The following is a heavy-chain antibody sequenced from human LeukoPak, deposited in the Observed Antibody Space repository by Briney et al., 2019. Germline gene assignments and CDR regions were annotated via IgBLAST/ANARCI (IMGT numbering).Heavy chain of an antibody. Sequence: PGGSLRLSCAASGFTFSSYSMNWVRQAPGKGLEWVSSISSSSSYIYYADSVKGRFTISRDNAKNSLYLQMNSLRAEDTAVYYCARDREGTNGVCYTDYWGQGTLVTVSS. V-gene: IGHV3-21*01. CDR1: GFTFSSYS. CDR2: ISSSSSYI. J-gene: IGHJ4*02. D-gene: IGHD2-8*01. CDR3: ARDREGTNGVCYTDY.